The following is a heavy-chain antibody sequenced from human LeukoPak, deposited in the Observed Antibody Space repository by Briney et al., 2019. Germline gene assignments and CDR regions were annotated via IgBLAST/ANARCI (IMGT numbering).Heavy chain of an antibody. CDR3: AKAGIAAAAFDY. CDR2: ISWNSGSI. V-gene: IGHV3-9*01. Sequence: PGGSLRLSCAAHGFTFEDYARPWVRQATGKGLGWDPGISWNSGSIGYADSVKGRFTISRDNAKNSLYLQMNSLRAEDTVLYYCAKAGIAAAAFDYWGQGTLVTVSS. CDR1: GFTFEDYA. J-gene: IGHJ4*02. D-gene: IGHD6-13*01.